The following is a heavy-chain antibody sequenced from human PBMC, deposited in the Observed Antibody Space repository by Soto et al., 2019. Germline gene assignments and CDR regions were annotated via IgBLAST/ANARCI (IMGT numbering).Heavy chain of an antibody. CDR2: INSDGSST. J-gene: IGHJ5*02. Sequence: GESLKISCAASGFTFSSYWMHWVRQAPGKGLVWVSRINSDGSSTSYADSVKGRFTISRDNAKNTLYLQMNSLRAEDTAVYYCARDEDCGGDCYSSWFDPWGQGTLVTVSS. V-gene: IGHV3-74*01. CDR3: ARDEDCGGDCYSSWFDP. CDR1: GFTFSSYW. D-gene: IGHD2-21*02.